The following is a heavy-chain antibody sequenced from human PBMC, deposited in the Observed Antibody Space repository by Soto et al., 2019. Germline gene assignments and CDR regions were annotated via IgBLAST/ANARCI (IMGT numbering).Heavy chain of an antibody. V-gene: IGHV4-31*03. J-gene: IGHJ4*02. Sequence: QVPLQESGPGLVKPSQTLSLTCTVSGGSISSGGYYWSWIRQHPGKGLEWIGYIYYSGSTYYNPSLKSRVTISVDTSKNQFSLKLSSVTAADTAVYYCARGSVVAATLFDYWGQGTLVTVSS. CDR3: ARGSVVAATLFDY. CDR2: IYYSGST. D-gene: IGHD2-15*01. CDR1: GGSISSGGYY.